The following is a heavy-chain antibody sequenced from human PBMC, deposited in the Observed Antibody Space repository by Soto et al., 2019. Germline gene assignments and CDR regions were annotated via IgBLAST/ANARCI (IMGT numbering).Heavy chain of an antibody. J-gene: IGHJ4*02. CDR3: ARALEVDFWSGPLDY. D-gene: IGHD3-3*01. CDR1: GGSISSYY. CDR2: IYYSGST. Sequence: SETLSLTCTVSGGSISSYYWSWIRQPPGKGLEWIGYIYYSGSTNYNPSLKSRVTISVDTSKNQFSLKLSSVTAADTAVYYCARALEVDFWSGPLDYWGQGTLVTVSS. V-gene: IGHV4-59*08.